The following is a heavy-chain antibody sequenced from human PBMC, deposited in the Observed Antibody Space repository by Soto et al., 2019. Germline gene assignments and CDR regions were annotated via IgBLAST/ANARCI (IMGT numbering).Heavy chain of an antibody. CDR2: IHHSGST. V-gene: IGHV4-31*03. CDR1: GVSISSGGDY. J-gene: IGHJ4*02. Sequence: SETLSLTCTVSGVSISSGGDYWSWIRQHPGKGLEWIGCIHHSGSTSYTPSPKSRLTISVDPSKHQFSLELTSVTAAHTAIYYCASDRYFDSWGQGTLVTVSS. CDR3: ASDRYFDS.